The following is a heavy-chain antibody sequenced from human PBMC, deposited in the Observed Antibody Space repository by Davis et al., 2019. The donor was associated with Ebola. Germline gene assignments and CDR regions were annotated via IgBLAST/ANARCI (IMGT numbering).Heavy chain of an antibody. Sequence: GESLKISCAASGFTFTSYVMHWVRQAPGKGLEWVAAISYDGSNKYYADSVKCRFTISRDNSKNTVSLQLSSLRAEDTAIYYCAKGELVITRGYFDNWGQGILVTVSS. CDR1: GFTFTSYV. V-gene: IGHV3-30*18. J-gene: IGHJ4*02. CDR3: AKGELVITRGYFDN. D-gene: IGHD3-22*01. CDR2: ISYDGSNK.